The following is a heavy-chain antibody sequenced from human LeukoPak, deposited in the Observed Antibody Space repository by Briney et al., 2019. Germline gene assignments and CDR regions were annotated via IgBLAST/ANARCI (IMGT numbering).Heavy chain of an antibody. CDR1: GFSFGYYA. Sequence: PGRSLRLSCKASGFSFGYYAMSWFRQAPGKGLEWVGFIGSVTFGGTTEYAASVKGRFTISRDDSKSIAYLQMNSLETEDTAVYYCTIDGNFDYWGQGTLVTVSS. CDR3: TIDGNFDY. V-gene: IGHV3-49*03. D-gene: IGHD1-1*01. CDR2: IGSVTFGGTT. J-gene: IGHJ4*02.